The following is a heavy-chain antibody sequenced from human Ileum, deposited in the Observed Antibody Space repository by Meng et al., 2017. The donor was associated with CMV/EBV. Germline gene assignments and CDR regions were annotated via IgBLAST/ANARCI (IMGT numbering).Heavy chain of an antibody. J-gene: IGHJ4*02. CDR3: ALRGDTSLVFDF. D-gene: IGHD5-18*01. Sequence: FYGFSLRSSGLGVGWFRQPPGKALEWLALIYWNDDKRFSPSLKNRVTITKDTSKNQVVLTMTNMDPVDTATYYCALRGDTSLVFDFWGQGTLVTVSS. CDR1: GFSLRSSGLG. CDR2: IYWNDDK. V-gene: IGHV2-5*01.